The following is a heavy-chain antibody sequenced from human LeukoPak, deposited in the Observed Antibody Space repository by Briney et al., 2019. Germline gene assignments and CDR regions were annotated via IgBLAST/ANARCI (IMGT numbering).Heavy chain of an antibody. Sequence: SETLSLTCTVSGGSISSSSYYWGWIRQPPGKGLGWIGSIYYSGSTYYNPSLKSRVTISVDTSKNQFSLKLSSVTAADTAVYYCARETGIAAAGTGVDYWGQGTLVTVSS. CDR3: ARETGIAAAGTGVDY. D-gene: IGHD6-13*01. V-gene: IGHV4-39*07. CDR2: IYYSGST. J-gene: IGHJ4*02. CDR1: GGSISSSSYY.